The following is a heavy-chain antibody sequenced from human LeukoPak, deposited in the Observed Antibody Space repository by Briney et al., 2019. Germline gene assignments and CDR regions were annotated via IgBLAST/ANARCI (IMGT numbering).Heavy chain of an antibody. V-gene: IGHV4-59*01. Sequence: SSETLSLTCTVSGGSISSYYWSWVRQPPGKGLEWIGYIYYSGSTNYNPSLKSRVTISVDTSKNQFSLKLSSVTAADTAVYYCARVDTALVTFVYWGQGTLLTVSS. CDR3: ARVDTALVTFVY. CDR2: IYYSGST. CDR1: GGSISSYY. D-gene: IGHD5-18*01. J-gene: IGHJ4*02.